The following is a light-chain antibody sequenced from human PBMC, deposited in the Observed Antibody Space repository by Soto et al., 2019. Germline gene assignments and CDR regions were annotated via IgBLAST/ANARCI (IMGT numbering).Light chain of an antibody. CDR2: EVS. J-gene: IGLJ3*02. Sequence: QSALTQPASVSGYPGQSIAISCTGTSSDISGYNYVSWYQQHPGKAPKLMIYEVSNRPSGVSSRFSGSKSGNTASLTISGLQAEDEGDYYCSSYTSSSTWVFGGGTKLTVL. CDR3: SSYTSSSTWV. CDR1: SSDISGYNY. V-gene: IGLV2-14*01.